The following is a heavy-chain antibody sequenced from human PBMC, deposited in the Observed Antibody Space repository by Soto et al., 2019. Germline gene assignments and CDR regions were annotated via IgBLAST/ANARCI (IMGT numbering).Heavy chain of an antibody. V-gene: IGHV1-3*01. CDR1: GYTFINYA. CDR2: INAGTGKT. Sequence: VASVKVSCKASGYTFINYALHWVRQAPGQRLEWMGWINAGTGKTLYSQRFQDRVTITRDTSANTAYMDLSSLRSEDTAVYYCARSPRSGLNYYYAMDVWGQGTTVTVSS. J-gene: IGHJ6*02. D-gene: IGHD3-3*01. CDR3: ARSPRSGLNYYYAMDV.